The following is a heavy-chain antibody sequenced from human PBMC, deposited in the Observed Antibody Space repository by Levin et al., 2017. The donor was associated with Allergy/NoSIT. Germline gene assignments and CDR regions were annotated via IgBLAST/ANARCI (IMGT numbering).Heavy chain of an antibody. CDR3: ARRGTRDYYYYMDV. D-gene: IGHD1-1*01. V-gene: IGHV5-51*01. CDR1: GYSFTSYW. Sequence: ASVKVSCQGSGYSFTSYWIGWVRQLPGKGLEWMGIIYPCDSDTRYSPSFQGQVTISADKSISTAYLQWSSLKASDTAIYYCARRGTRDYYYYMDVWGKGTTVTVSS. CDR2: IYPCDSDT. J-gene: IGHJ6*03.